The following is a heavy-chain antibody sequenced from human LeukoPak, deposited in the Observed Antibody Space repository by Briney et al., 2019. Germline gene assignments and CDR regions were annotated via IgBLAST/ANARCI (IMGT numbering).Heavy chain of an antibody. CDR3: ARSTVTTLLDY. CDR1: GYTFTSYG. D-gene: IGHD4-17*01. J-gene: IGHJ4*02. Sequence: GASVKVSCKASGYTFTSYGITWVRQAPGQGLEWMGWISAYNDNIKYAEKLQGRATMTTDTSTSTAYMELRSLRSDDTAVYYCARSTVTTLLDYWGQGTLVTVSS. V-gene: IGHV1-18*01. CDR2: ISAYNDNI.